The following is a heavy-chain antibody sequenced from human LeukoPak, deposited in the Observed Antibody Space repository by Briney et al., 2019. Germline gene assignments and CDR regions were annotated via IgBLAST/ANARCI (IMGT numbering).Heavy chain of an antibody. CDR1: GGSFSGYY. CDR2: INHSGST. V-gene: IGHV4-34*01. Sequence: SETLSLTCAVYGGSFSGYYWSWIRQPPGKGLEWIGEINHSGSTNYDPSLKSRVTISVDTSKNQFSLKLSSVTAADTAVYYCARADVRQFDYWGQRTLVTVSS. CDR3: ARADVRQFDY. J-gene: IGHJ4*02.